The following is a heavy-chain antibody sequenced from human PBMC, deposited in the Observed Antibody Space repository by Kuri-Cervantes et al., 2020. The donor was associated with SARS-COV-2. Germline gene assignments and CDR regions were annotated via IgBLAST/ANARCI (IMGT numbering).Heavy chain of an antibody. V-gene: IGHV3-20*01. D-gene: IGHD3-22*01. Sequence: GGSLRLSCAASGFTFDDYGVSWVRQAPGKGLEWVSGINWSDTSTGYADSVKGRFTISRDNAKNSVYLQMNSLRAEDTALYHCARGAHYYDSSSYPEWFDPWGQGTLVTVSS. CDR3: ARGAHYYDSSSYPEWFDP. CDR1: GFTFDDYG. CDR2: INWSDTST. J-gene: IGHJ5*02.